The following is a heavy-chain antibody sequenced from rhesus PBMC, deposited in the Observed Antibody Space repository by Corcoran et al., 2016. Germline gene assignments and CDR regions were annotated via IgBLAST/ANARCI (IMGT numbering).Heavy chain of an antibody. V-gene: IGHV5-43*01. D-gene: IGHD3-34*01. CDR1: GYSFTCSW. J-gene: IGHJ4*01. CDR2: IYPCDSDT. Sequence: EVQLLQSGADVKRPGEPLRLSCNHSGYSFTCSWSAWMVQLPGKGLGWIGNIYPCDSDTRYNTSFQGHVTISADKSIRTTYLQWSSLKASDTATYYCAKVGGDYSWGQGVLVTVSS. CDR3: AKVGGDYS.